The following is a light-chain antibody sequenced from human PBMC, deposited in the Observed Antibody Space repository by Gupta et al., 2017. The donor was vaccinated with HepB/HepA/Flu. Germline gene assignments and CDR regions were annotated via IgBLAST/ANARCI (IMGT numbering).Light chain of an antibody. CDR3: QAGDRTTAV. V-gene: IGLV3-1*01. CDR1: NLGDMS. Sequence: SYELIQPPSLSVSPGQPASITCPGNNLGDMSVSWWRKKSTPYLDMVIYQHNKRPSGTPERFSGSNSGNTATLTIGGTQETDEDDFYCQAGDRTTAVFGGGTKLTVL. J-gene: IGLJ2*01. CDR2: QHN.